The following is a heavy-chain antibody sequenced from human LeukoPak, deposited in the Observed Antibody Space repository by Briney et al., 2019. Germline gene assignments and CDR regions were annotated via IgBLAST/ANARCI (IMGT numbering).Heavy chain of an antibody. CDR2: IIPIFGTA. Sequence: VASVKVSCKASGYTFTGYYMHWVRQAPGQGLEWMGGIIPIFGTANYAQKFQGRVTITADKSTSTAYMELSSLRSEDTAVYYCARDRGAVAGYYYYYMDVWGQGTMVTVSS. J-gene: IGHJ6*03. V-gene: IGHV1-69*06. CDR3: ARDRGAVAGYYYYYMDV. D-gene: IGHD6-19*01. CDR1: GYTFTGYY.